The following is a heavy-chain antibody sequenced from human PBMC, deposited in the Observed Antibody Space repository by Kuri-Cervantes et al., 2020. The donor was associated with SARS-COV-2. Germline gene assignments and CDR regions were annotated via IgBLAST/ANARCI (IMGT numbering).Heavy chain of an antibody. J-gene: IGHJ5*02. D-gene: IGHD3-3*01. CDR1: GGSISSSSYY. Sequence: SETLSLTCTVSGGSISSSSYYWGWIRQPPGKGLEWIGSIYYSGSTYYNPSLKSRVTISVDTSKNQFSLKLSSVTAADTAVYYCVRQMMSSITIFGVVITRNWLDPWGQGTLVTVSS. CDR3: VRQMMSSITIFGVVITRNWLDP. V-gene: IGHV4-39*01. CDR2: IYYSGST.